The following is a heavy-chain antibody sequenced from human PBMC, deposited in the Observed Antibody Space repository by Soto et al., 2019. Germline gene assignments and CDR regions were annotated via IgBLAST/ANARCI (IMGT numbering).Heavy chain of an antibody. Sequence: GGPLRLSCPASGFTFSRYAMSWVRQAPGKGLEWVSAISGSGGSTYYAGSVKGRFTISRHNSKNTLYLQMNSLRAEDTAVYYCARGVPIFGVVIEIQYWFAPWGQGPLVTVS. CDR1: GFTFSRYA. J-gene: IGHJ5*02. D-gene: IGHD3-3*01. V-gene: IGHV3-23*01. CDR2: ISGSGGST. CDR3: ARGVPIFGVVIEIQYWFAP.